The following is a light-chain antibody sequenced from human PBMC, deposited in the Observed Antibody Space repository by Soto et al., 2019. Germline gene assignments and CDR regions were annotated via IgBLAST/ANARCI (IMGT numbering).Light chain of an antibody. CDR1: SSDVGAENY. V-gene: IGLV2-8*01. J-gene: IGLJ2*01. CDR2: EVS. Sequence: QSALTQPPSASGSPGQSVTITCSGSSSDVGAENYVSWYQQHPGKAPKLILYEVSKRPSGVPDRFSGSRSGNTASLTVSGLPAEDEADYSCCSSAGSPVVFGGGTKVTVL. CDR3: CSSAGSPVV.